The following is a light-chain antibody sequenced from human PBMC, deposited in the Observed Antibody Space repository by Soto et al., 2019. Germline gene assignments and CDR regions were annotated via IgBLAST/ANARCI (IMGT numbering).Light chain of an antibody. CDR1: SSNIGAGFD. CDR3: HSYDISLRGSV. Sequence: QAVVTQPPSVSGAPGQRVTISCTGSSSNIGAGFDVHWYQQLPGTAPKLLIYGNSNRPSGVPDRFSGSKSGTSASLAITGLQAEDEADYYCHSYDISLRGSVFGGGTKLTVL. V-gene: IGLV1-40*01. CDR2: GNS. J-gene: IGLJ3*02.